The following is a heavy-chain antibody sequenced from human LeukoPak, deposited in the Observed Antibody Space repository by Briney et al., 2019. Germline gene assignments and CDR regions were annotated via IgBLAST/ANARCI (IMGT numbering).Heavy chain of an antibody. V-gene: IGHV1-69*04. D-gene: IGHD4-17*01. CDR1: GGTFSSYA. J-gene: IGHJ4*02. CDR2: IIPILGIA. CDR3: ARTYGDYVLAPFGY. Sequence: KVSCKASGGTFSSYAISWVRQAPGQGLEWMGRIIPILGIANYAQKFQGRVTITADKSTSTAYMELSSLRSEDTAVYYCARTYGDYVLAPFGYWGQGTLVTVSS.